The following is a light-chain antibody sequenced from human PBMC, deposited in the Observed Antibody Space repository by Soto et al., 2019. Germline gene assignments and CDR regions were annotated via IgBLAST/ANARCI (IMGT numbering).Light chain of an antibody. J-gene: IGKJ1*01. Sequence: IQMTQSPSTLSASVGDRVTITCRASQSVSDWLAWYQQKPGKAPKLLIYKASTLEVGVPSRFSGSGSGTEFTLTISTLQPSDFATYYCQQYNSYPWTFGQGTKV. CDR3: QQYNSYPWT. V-gene: IGKV1-5*03. CDR2: KAS. CDR1: QSVSDW.